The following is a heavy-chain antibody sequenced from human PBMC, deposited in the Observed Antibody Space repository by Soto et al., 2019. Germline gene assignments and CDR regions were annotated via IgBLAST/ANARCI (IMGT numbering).Heavy chain of an antibody. CDR2: IWYDGSNK. Sequence: QVQLVESGGGVVQPGRSMRLSCAASGFTFSSYGMHWVRQAPGKGQEWVAVIWYDGSNKYYADSVKGRFTISRDNSKNTLHLQMNSLRAEDTAVYYWAREIRDLDYYYGMDVWGQGATVTVSS. CDR3: AREIRDLDYYYGMDV. J-gene: IGHJ6*02. CDR1: GFTFSSYG. V-gene: IGHV3-33*01.